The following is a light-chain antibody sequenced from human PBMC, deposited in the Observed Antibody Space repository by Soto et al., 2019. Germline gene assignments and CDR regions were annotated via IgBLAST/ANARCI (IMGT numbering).Light chain of an antibody. CDR1: SSNIGNNY. CDR3: GTWDSSLSVVV. CDR2: DND. Sequence: QSVLTQPPSVSAAPGQKVTISCSGSSSNIGNNYVSWYQQLPGAAHKLLIDDNDKRPSGIPDRFSGSKSGTSATLGITGLQTGDEADYFCGTWDSSLSVVVFGGGTKVTVL. V-gene: IGLV1-51*01. J-gene: IGLJ2*01.